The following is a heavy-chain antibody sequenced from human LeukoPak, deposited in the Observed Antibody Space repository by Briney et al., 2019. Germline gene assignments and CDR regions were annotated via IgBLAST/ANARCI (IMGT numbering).Heavy chain of an antibody. J-gene: IGHJ4*02. CDR2: INHSGST. Sequence: PSETLSLTCTVSGGSISSGSYYWSWIRQPPGKGLEWIGEINHSGSTNYNPSLKSRVTISVDTSKNQFSLKLSSVTAADTAVYYCARALTVSAAGISFDYWGQGTLVTVSS. V-gene: IGHV4-39*07. CDR3: ARALTVSAAGISFDY. D-gene: IGHD6-13*01. CDR1: GGSISSGSYY.